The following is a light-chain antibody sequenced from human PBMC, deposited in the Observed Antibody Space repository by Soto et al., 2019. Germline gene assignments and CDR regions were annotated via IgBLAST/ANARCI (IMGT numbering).Light chain of an antibody. CDR1: QAISNY. CDR2: GAS. V-gene: IGKV1-27*01. J-gene: IGKJ1*01. Sequence: DIQMTQSPSSLSASVGDRVTITCRATQAISNYLAWYQQRPGKGPQLLIYGASTLQSGVSSRFSGSGSGTDFTLTINSLQPEDVATYYCQRYISAPLTFGQGTKVEIK. CDR3: QRYISAPLT.